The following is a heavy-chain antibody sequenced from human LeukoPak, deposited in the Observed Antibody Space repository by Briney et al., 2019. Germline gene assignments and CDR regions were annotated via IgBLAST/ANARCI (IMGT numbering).Heavy chain of an antibody. D-gene: IGHD2-2*01. CDR2: IYSGGST. Sequence: GGSLRLSCAASGFTVSSNYMSWVRQAPGKGLEWVSVIYSGGSTYYADSVKGRVTISRDNSKNPLYLQMNSLRAEDTAVYYCARDRCSSTSCYPELSHYYYMDVWGKGTTVTVSS. V-gene: IGHV3-66*02. J-gene: IGHJ6*03. CDR1: GFTVSSNY. CDR3: ARDRCSSTSCYPELSHYYYMDV.